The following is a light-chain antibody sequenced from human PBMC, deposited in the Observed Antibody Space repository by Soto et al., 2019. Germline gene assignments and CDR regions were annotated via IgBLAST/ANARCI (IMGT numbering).Light chain of an antibody. V-gene: IGKV1-6*01. CDR1: QSISIY. CDR3: LQDINYPWT. J-gene: IGKJ1*01. Sequence: IQMAQSPSSLSASVGDRVTITCRASQSISIYLNWYHQKPGKAPNLLIYGASNLQSGVPPRFSGSGSGTDLTIAISSLQPEDSETYYCLQDINYPWTFGQGTKVDIK. CDR2: GAS.